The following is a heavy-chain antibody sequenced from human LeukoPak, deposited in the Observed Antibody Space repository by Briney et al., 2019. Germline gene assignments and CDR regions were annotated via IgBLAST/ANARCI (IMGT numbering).Heavy chain of an antibody. V-gene: IGHV4-4*07. D-gene: IGHD6-19*01. CDR3: ARGSSWSHYYYYYYMDV. J-gene: IGHJ6*03. Sequence: SETLSLTCTVSGGSISSYYWSWIRQPAGKGLEWIGRIYTSGSTNYNPSLKSRVTMSVDTSKNQFSLKLSSVTAADTAVYYCARGSSWSHYYYYYYMDVWGKGTTVTVSS. CDR2: IYTSGST. CDR1: GGSISSYY.